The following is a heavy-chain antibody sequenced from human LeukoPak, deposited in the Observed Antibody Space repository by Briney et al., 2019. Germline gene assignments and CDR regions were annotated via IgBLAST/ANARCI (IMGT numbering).Heavy chain of an antibody. Sequence: SVKVSCKASGGTFSSYAISWVRQAPGQGLEWMGGIIPIFGTANYAQKFQGRVTITADESTSTAYMELSSLRSEDTAVYYCARVGVLLWFGELLYPNWLDPWGQGTLVTVSS. CDR1: GGTFSSYA. CDR3: ARVGVLLWFGELLYPNWLDP. J-gene: IGHJ5*02. CDR2: IIPIFGTA. D-gene: IGHD3-10*01. V-gene: IGHV1-69*01.